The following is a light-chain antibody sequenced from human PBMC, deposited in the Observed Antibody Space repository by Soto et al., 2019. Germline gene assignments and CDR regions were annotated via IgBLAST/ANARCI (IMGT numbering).Light chain of an antibody. Sequence: DIQMTQSPSSLSASVGDTVTITCRASQDIINHLAWYQQRPGKVPSLLIYGASTLHSGVPSRFRGSGSGTHFTLTISSLQPEDVATYYCQNYHLALGTFGQGTRREIK. CDR2: GAS. CDR3: QNYHLALGT. CDR1: QDIINH. V-gene: IGKV1-27*01. J-gene: IGKJ5*01.